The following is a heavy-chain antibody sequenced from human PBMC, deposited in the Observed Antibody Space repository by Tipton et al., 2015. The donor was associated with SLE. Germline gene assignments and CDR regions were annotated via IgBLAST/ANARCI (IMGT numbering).Heavy chain of an antibody. CDR3: ARFISEPRSGWFDP. V-gene: IGHV4-38-2*01. CDR1: GYSISSGYY. D-gene: IGHD1-26*01. CDR2: IYYSGST. J-gene: IGHJ5*02. Sequence: PGLVKPSETLSLTCAVSGYSISSGYYWGWIRQPPGKGLEWIGSIYYSGSTYYNPSLKSRVTISVDTSKNQFSLKLSSVTAADTAVYYCARFISEPRSGWFDPWGQGTLVTVSS.